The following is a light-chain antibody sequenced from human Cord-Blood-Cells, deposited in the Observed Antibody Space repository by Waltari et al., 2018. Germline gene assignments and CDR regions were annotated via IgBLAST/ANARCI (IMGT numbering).Light chain of an antibody. CDR2: WAS. Sequence: DIVLTKSPDSLAVSRGERATINCKSSQSVLYSSNNKNYLAWYQQKPGQPPKLLIYWASTRESGVPDRFSGSGSGTDFTLTISSLEAEDVAVYYCQQYYSTPPTFGGGTKVEIK. V-gene: IGKV4-1*01. CDR3: QQYYSTPPT. J-gene: IGKJ4*01. CDR1: QSVLYSSNNKNY.